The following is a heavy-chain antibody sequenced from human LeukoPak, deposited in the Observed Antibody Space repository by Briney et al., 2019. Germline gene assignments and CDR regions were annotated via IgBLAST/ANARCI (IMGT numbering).Heavy chain of an antibody. CDR2: MNPNSGNT. D-gene: IGHD7-27*01. Sequence: ASLKVSCKASGYTFTDYYIHWVRQATGQGLQWMGWMNPNSGNTGYAQKFQGRVTITRNTSISTAYMELSSLRSEDTAVYYCATGVAGDAFDIWGQGTMVTVSS. J-gene: IGHJ3*02. CDR1: GYTFTDYY. V-gene: IGHV1-8*03. CDR3: ATGVAGDAFDI.